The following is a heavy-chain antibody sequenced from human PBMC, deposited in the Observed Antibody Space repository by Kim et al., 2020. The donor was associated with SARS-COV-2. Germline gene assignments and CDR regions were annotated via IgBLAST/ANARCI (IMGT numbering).Heavy chain of an antibody. D-gene: IGHD6-13*01. CDR3: ARDSIAAGGNYYFYGMDV. J-gene: IGHJ6*02. V-gene: IGHV3-11*05. Sequence: VKGRFTISRDNAKNLMYLEMNSLRAEDTAVYCCARDSIAAGGNYYFYGMDVWGQGTTVTVSS.